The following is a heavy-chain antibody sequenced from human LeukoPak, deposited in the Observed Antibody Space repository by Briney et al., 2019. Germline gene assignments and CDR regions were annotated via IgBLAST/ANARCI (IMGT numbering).Heavy chain of an antibody. CDR3: ARVGGVLTYYYDSSGSSGGMDV. D-gene: IGHD3-22*01. V-gene: IGHV3-66*01. Sequence: GGSLRLSCAASGFTVSSNYMSWVRQAPGKGLEWVSVIYSGGSTYYADSVKGRFTISRDNSKNTLYLQMNSLRAEDTAVYYCARVGGVLTYYYDSSGSSGGMDVWGQGTTVSVSS. CDR1: GFTVSSNY. CDR2: IYSGGST. J-gene: IGHJ6*02.